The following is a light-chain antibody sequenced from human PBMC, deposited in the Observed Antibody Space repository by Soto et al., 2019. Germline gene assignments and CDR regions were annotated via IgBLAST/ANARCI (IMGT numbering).Light chain of an antibody. CDR1: SSDVGAYNH. CDR3: SSYTSRSTRV. Sequence: QSALTQPASVSGSPGQSITISCTGSSSDVGAYNHVSWYQHCPGKAPKLMIYVVTSRPSGVSNRFSGSKSGNMAALTIYRLQAEDEAHDYCSSYTSRSTRVFGGGTKLTVL. J-gene: IGLJ3*02. CDR2: VVT. V-gene: IGLV2-14*01.